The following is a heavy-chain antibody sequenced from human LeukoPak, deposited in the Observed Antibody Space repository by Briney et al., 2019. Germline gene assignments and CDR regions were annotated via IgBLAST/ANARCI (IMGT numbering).Heavy chain of an antibody. CDR2: IHDSGST. CDR1: GGSISTRYYY. J-gene: IGHJ4*02. Sequence: PETLSLTCAVSGGSISTRYYYWGWIRQPPGKGLEWIGTIHDSGSTYYSPSLKSQVTISVDTSNNQFSLKLSSVTAGDTAVYYCASLYFYGSGSFPNYWGQGILVTVST. CDR3: ASLYFYGSGSFPNY. D-gene: IGHD3-10*01. V-gene: IGHV4-39*01.